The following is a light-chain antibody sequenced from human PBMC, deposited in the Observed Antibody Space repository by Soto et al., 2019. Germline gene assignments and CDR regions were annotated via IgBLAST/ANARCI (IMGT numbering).Light chain of an antibody. CDR3: QQYVSSPPT. Sequence: LSPGERATLSCTASQSISSSYLAWYQQKNGQAPRLLLYDASSRATGIPDRFSGSESGTDFNLTISRLETEDFAVYYCQQYVSSPPTFGQGTKVDIK. J-gene: IGKJ1*01. V-gene: IGKV3-20*01. CDR2: DAS. CDR1: QSISSSY.